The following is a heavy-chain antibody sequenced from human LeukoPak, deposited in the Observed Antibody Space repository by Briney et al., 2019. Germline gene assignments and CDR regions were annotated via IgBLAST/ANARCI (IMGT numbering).Heavy chain of an antibody. D-gene: IGHD1-26*01. CDR2: IYYSGST. J-gene: IGHJ5*02. CDR1: GGSISSYY. CDR3: ARSRAFNSGAFDP. V-gene: IGHV4-59*01. Sequence: SETLSLTCTVSGGSISSYYWSWIRQPPGKGLEWIGYIYYSGSTNYNPSLKSRVTISVDTSKNQFSLRLNSVTAADTAVYYCARSRAFNSGAFDPWGQGSLVTVSS.